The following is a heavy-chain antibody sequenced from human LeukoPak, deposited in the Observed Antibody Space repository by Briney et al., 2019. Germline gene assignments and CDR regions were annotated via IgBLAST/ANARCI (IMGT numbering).Heavy chain of an antibody. Sequence: ASVKVSCKASGYTFTGHYMHWVRQAPGQGLEWMGWINPNSGGTNYAQKFQGRVTMTRDTSISTAYMELSRLRSDDTAVYYCARGVRYSSGPTGYWGQGTLVTVSS. CDR2: INPNSGGT. CDR1: GYTFTGHY. D-gene: IGHD6-19*01. V-gene: IGHV1-2*02. J-gene: IGHJ4*02. CDR3: ARGVRYSSGPTGY.